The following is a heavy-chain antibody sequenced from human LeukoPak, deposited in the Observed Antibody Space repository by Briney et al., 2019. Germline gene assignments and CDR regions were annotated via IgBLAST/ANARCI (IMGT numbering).Heavy chain of an antibody. Sequence: GASVKVSCKASGGTFSSYAISWVRQAPGQGLEGIGGIIPIFGTANYAQKFQGRVTITADESTSTAYMELSSLRSEDTAVYYCARGVQKQQLAGGYWGQGTLVTVSS. CDR2: IIPIFGTA. V-gene: IGHV1-69*13. D-gene: IGHD6-13*01. CDR1: GGTFSSYA. J-gene: IGHJ4*02. CDR3: ARGVQKQQLAGGY.